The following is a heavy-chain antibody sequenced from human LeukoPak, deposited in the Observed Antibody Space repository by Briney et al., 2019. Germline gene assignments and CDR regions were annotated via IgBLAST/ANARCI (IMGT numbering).Heavy chain of an antibody. V-gene: IGHV4-38-2*02. Sequence: SETLSLTCTVSGYSISSGYYWGWIRQPPGKGLEWIGSIYHSGSTYYNPSLKSRVTMSVDTSKNQFSLKLSSVTAADTAVYYCHTFGVVSNRQTGDAFDIWGQGTMVTVSS. CDR2: IYHSGST. J-gene: IGHJ3*02. D-gene: IGHD3-3*01. CDR3: HTFGVVSNRQTGDAFDI. CDR1: GYSISSGYY.